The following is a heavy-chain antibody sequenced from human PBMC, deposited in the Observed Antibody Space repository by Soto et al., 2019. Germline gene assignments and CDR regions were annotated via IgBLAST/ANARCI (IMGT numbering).Heavy chain of an antibody. CDR2: IYYRGNA. Sequence: QLQLQESGPGLVKPSETLSLTCSVSDDSINSDKYYWGWIRQPPGKGLEWIGSIYYRGNAYYNPSLQTRGTISPDKSKSQCSLKLNSVTAADSAVYFCARLEGLATISYYFDFWGPGALVTVSS. V-gene: IGHV4-39*01. CDR3: ARLEGLATISYYFDF. CDR1: DDSINSDKYY. D-gene: IGHD3-9*01. J-gene: IGHJ4*02.